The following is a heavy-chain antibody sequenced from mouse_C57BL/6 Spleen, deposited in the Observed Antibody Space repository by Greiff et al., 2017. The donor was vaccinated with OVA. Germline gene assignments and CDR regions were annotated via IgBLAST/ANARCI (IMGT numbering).Heavy chain of an antibody. CDR3: ARDELAY. D-gene: IGHD1-3*01. Sequence: EVQLVESGGGLVKPGGSLKLSCAASGFTFSSYAMSWVRQTPEKRLEWVATISDGGSYTHYTDNVKGRFTISRDNAKSNLYLEMSHLKSEDTAVYYCARDELAYWGQGTLVTVSA. J-gene: IGHJ3*01. V-gene: IGHV5-4*01. CDR2: ISDGGSYT. CDR1: GFTFSSYA.